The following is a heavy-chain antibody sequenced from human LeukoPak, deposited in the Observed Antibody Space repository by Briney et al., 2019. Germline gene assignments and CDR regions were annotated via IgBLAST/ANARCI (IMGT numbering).Heavy chain of an antibody. CDR1: GGSISSYY. CDR3: ARDRYYYYGMDV. CDR2: IYYSGST. V-gene: IGHV4-59*01. J-gene: IGHJ6*02. Sequence: SETPSLTCTVSGGSISSYYWSWIRQPPGKGLEWIGYIYYSGSTNYNPSLKSRATISVDTSKNQFSLKLSSVTAADTAVYYCARDRYYYYGMDVWGQGTTVTVSS.